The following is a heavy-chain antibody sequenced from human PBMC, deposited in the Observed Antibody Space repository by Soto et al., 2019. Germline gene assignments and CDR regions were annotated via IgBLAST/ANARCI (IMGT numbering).Heavy chain of an antibody. CDR3: ARGDVVVLTATSNFDY. CDR2: ISSSYYI. CDR1: GFTFSSYT. D-gene: IGHD2-21*02. Sequence: EVQLVESGGGLVKPGGSLRLSCAASGFTFSSYTMKWVRQAPGKGLEWVASISSSYYIKYADSVKGRFTISRVIAKNSLYQQMNSLRAEDTAVYYCARGDVVVLTATSNFDYWGQGTLVTVSS. J-gene: IGHJ4*02. V-gene: IGHV3-21*01.